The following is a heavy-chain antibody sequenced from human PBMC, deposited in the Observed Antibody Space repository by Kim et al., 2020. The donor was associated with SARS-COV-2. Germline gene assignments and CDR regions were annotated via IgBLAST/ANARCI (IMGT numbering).Heavy chain of an antibody. Sequence: SETLSLTCTVSGGSISDYYWNWIRQPPGKGLEWIGFVHYDGTTSYNPSLKSRVTILLDKSKNHFSLNLNSVTAAATAVYYCARVTDSGGTRLFDPWGQG. CDR2: VHYDGTT. D-gene: IGHD2-15*01. CDR3: ARVTDSGGTRLFDP. CDR1: GGSISDYY. J-gene: IGHJ5*02. V-gene: IGHV4-59*13.